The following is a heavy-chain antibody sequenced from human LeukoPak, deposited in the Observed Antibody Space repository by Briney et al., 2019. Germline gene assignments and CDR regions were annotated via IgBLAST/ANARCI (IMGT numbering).Heavy chain of an antibody. J-gene: IGHJ6*03. D-gene: IGHD1-26*01. CDR3: ARGGSYLGYMDV. Sequence: SETLSLTCTVSGGSISSGSYYWSWIRQPAGKGLEWIGRIYTSGSTNYNPSLKSRVTISVDTSKNQFSLKLSSVTAAGTAVYYCARGGSYLGYMDVWGKGTTVTVSS. CDR2: IYTSGST. CDR1: GGSISSGSYY. V-gene: IGHV4-61*02.